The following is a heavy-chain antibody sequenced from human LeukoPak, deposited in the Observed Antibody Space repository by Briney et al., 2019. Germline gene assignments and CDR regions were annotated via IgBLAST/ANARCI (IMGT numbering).Heavy chain of an antibody. D-gene: IGHD1-26*01. CDR3: ARAEPGPGAFDI. CDR1: GGSISSGGYS. CDR2: IYHSGST. V-gene: IGHV4-30-2*01. Sequence: SETLSLTCAVSGGSISSGGYSWSWIRQPPGKGLEWIGYIYHSGSTYYNPSLKSRVTISVDRSKNQFSLELSSVTAADTAVYYCARAEPGPGAFDIWGQGTMVTVSS. J-gene: IGHJ3*02.